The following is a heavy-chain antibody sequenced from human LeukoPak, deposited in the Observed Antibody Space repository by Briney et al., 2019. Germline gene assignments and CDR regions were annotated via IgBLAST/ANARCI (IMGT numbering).Heavy chain of an antibody. Sequence: PSETLSLTCSVSGGSISSYYWSWIRQPPEKGLEWIGYIHYSGSTSYNPSLKSRVTMSVDTSKNQFSLKVSFVTAADTAVHYCARGGISWYADYWGEGTLVTVSS. CDR2: IHYSGST. D-gene: IGHD6-13*01. V-gene: IGHV4-59*01. J-gene: IGHJ4*02. CDR1: GGSISSYY. CDR3: ARGGISWYADY.